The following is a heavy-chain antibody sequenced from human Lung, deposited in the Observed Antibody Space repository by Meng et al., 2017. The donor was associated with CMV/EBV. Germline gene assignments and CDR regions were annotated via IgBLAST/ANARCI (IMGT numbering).Heavy chain of an antibody. V-gene: IGHV3-11*04. CDR2: ISSSGSTI. J-gene: IGHJ6*02. CDR3: ARDLIVVVPAAPLDYYGMDV. D-gene: IGHD2-2*01. Sequence: GGSLRLSCAASGFTFSDYYMSWIRQAPGKGLEWVSYISSSGSTIYYADSVKGRFTISRDNAKNSLYLQMNSLRAEDTAVYYCARDLIVVVPAAPLDYYGMDVWXQGTXVTVSS. CDR1: GFTFSDYY.